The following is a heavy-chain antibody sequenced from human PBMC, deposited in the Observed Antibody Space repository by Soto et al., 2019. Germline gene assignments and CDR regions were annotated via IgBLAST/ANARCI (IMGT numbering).Heavy chain of an antibody. CDR3: ATDPPDYGGTPSGY. CDR1: GYTLTELS. V-gene: IGHV1-24*01. Sequence: ASVKVSCKVSGYTLTELSMHWVRQAPGKGLEWMGGFDPEDGETIYAQKFQGRVTMTEDTSTDTAYMELSSLRSEDTAVYYCATDPPDYGGTPSGYWGQGTLVTVSS. D-gene: IGHD4-17*01. J-gene: IGHJ4*02. CDR2: FDPEDGET.